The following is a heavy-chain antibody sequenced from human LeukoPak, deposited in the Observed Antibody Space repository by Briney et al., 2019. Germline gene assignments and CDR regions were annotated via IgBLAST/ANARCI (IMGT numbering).Heavy chain of an antibody. D-gene: IGHD1-26*01. V-gene: IGHV3-30*02. CDR2: IRYDGSNK. CDR1: GFTFSSYG. CDR3: AKDGVGATTGDYYYMDV. J-gene: IGHJ6*03. Sequence: GGSLRLSCAASGFTFSSYGMHWVRQAPGKGLEWVAFIRYDGSNKYYADSVKGRFTISRDNSKNTLYLQMNSLRAEDTAVYYCAKDGVGATTGDYYYMDVWGKGTTVTVSS.